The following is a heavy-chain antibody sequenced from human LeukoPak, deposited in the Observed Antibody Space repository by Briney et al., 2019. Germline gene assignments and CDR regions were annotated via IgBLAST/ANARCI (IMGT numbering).Heavy chain of an antibody. D-gene: IGHD3-10*01. Sequence: SGGSLRLSCAASGFTFSSYAMSWVRQAPGKGLEWVSAISGSGGSTYYADSVKGRFTISRDNSKNTLYLQMNSLRAEDTAVYYCAKDFSPLWFGELFSEQLFDYWGQGTLVTVSS. J-gene: IGHJ4*02. V-gene: IGHV3-23*01. CDR1: GFTFSSYA. CDR3: AKDFSPLWFGELFSEQLFDY. CDR2: ISGSGGST.